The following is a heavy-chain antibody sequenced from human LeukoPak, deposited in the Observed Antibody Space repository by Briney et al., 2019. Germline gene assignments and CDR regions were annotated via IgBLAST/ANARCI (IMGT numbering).Heavy chain of an antibody. Sequence: GESLKISCKGSGYSFTNYWIGWVRQVPGKGLEYMGIIYPDDSDTRYSPSFQGQVTISADKSISTAYLQWSSLKASDTAMYYCAVREDYGDYRDYWGQGTLVTVSS. CDR1: GYSFTNYW. J-gene: IGHJ4*02. CDR3: AVREDYGDYRDY. CDR2: IYPDDSDT. D-gene: IGHD4-17*01. V-gene: IGHV5-51*01.